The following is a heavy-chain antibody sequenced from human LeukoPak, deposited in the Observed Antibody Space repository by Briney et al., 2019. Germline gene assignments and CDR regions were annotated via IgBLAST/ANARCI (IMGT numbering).Heavy chain of an antibody. D-gene: IGHD2-2*01. V-gene: IGHV4-38-2*01. CDR3: ARHPQGYCSSTSCENDAFDI. J-gene: IGHJ3*02. CDR1: GYSISSGYY. CDR2: IYHSGST. Sequence: SETLFLTCAVSGYSISSGYYWGWIRQPPGKGLEWIGSIYHSGSTYYNPSLKSRVTISVDTSKNQFSLKLSSVTAADTAVYYCARHPQGYCSSTSCENDAFDIWGQGTMVTVSS.